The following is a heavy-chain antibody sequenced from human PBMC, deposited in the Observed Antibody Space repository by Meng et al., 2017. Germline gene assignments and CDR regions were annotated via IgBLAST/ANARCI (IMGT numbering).Heavy chain of an antibody. CDR1: GFTFSSYS. Sequence: GESLKISCAASGFTFSSYSMNWVRQAPGKGLEWVAVISYDGSNKYYADSVKGRFTISRDNSKNTLYLQMNSLRAEDTAVYYCARESLTLFDYWGQGTLVTGAS. CDR3: ARESLTLFDY. V-gene: IGHV3-30*03. J-gene: IGHJ4*02. CDR2: ISYDGSNK.